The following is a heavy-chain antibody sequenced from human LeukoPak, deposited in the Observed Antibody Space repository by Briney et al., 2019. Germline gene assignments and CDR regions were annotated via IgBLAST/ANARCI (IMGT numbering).Heavy chain of an antibody. V-gene: IGHV1-69*06. CDR3: ATGGSGYYFPYFDY. Sequence: GASVKVSCKASGYTFTGYYMHWVRQAPGQGLEWMGGIIPIFGSANYAQKFQGRVTMTEDTSTDTAYMELISLRSEDTDVYYCATGGSGYYFPYFDYWGQGSLVTVSS. CDR1: GYTFTGYY. J-gene: IGHJ4*02. D-gene: IGHD3-22*01. CDR2: IIPIFGSA.